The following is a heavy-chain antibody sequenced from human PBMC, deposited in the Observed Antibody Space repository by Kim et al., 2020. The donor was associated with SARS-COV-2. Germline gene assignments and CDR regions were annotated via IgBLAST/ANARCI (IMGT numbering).Heavy chain of an antibody. V-gene: IGHV4-34*01. CDR1: GGSFSGYY. CDR3: ARGRRFGESNMDV. J-gene: IGHJ6*02. Sequence: SETLSLTCAVYGGSFSGYYWSWIRQPPGKGLEWIGEINHSGSTNYNPSLKSRVTISVDTSKNQFSLKLSSVTAADTAVYYCARGRRFGESNMDVWGQGTTVTVSS. D-gene: IGHD3-10*01. CDR2: INHSGST.